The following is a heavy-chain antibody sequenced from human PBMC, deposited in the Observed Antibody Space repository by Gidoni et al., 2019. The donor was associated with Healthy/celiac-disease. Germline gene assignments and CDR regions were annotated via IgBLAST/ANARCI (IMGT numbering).Heavy chain of an antibody. CDR2: IRYDRNNK. J-gene: IGHJ3*02. V-gene: IGHV3-30*02. D-gene: IGHD3-16*02. Sequence: QVQLVESGGGVVQPGGSLRLSGAASGFTFSSYGRQWVRQAPGKGLEWVAFIRYDRNNKYYADSGKGRFTISRDNSKNTLYLQMNSLRAEDTAVYYCAKDGAYVWGSYRYDAFDIWGQGTMVTVSS. CDR3: AKDGAYVWGSYRYDAFDI. CDR1: GFTFSSYG.